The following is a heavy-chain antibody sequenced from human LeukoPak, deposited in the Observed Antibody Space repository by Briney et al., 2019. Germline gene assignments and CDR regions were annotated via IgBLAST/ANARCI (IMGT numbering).Heavy chain of an antibody. CDR3: AKGEGGDSGWYGDY. D-gene: IGHD6-19*01. CDR1: GFTFSNYA. J-gene: IGHJ4*02. CDR2: ISYDGTNK. Sequence: GRSLRLSCAASGFTFSNYAMHWVRQAPGKGLEWVAVISYDGTNKHYADSVKGRFTISRDNSKNTLFLQMNSLRAEDTAVYYCAKGEGGDSGWYGDYWGQGTLVTVSS. V-gene: IGHV3-30*18.